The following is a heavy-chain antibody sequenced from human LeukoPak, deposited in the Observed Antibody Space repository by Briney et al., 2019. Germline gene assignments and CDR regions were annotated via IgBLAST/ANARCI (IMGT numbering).Heavy chain of an antibody. Sequence: ASVKVSCKASGGTFSSYAISWVRQAPGQGLAWVGWINTNTGNPTYTQGFTGRFVFSLDTSVSTAYLQISSLKAEDTAVYYCARGGIMYYYDSSGYYLSGFVFDPWGQGTLVTVSS. CDR3: ARGGIMYYYDSSGYYLSGFVFDP. D-gene: IGHD3-22*01. V-gene: IGHV7-4-1*02. J-gene: IGHJ5*02. CDR2: INTNTGNP. CDR1: GGTFSSYA.